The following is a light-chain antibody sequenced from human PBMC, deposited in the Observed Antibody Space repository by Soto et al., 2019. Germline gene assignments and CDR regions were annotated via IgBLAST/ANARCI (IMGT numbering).Light chain of an antibody. J-gene: IGKJ1*01. CDR3: QEYNSYTWT. Sequence: DIQMTQSPSTLSACGGDRVTITCRASQSISSWLAWYQQKPGKAPKLLIYKASSLESGVPSRFSGSGSGTEFTLTISSLQPDDFASFYCQEYNSYTWTFGQGTKVDIK. CDR1: QSISSW. V-gene: IGKV1-5*03. CDR2: KAS.